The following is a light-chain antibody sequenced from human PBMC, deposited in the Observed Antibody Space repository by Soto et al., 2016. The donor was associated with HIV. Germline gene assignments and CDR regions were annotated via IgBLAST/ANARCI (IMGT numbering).Light chain of an antibody. Sequence: SYELTQAPSVSVAPGKTARITCGGNNIGSKSVHWYQQKPGQAPVLVVYDDDDRPSGIPERFSGSKSANTATLTITRVEAGDEADYYCHVWDSSTDHVVFGGGTKLIVL. CDR3: HVWDSSTDHVV. CDR1: NIGSKS. J-gene: IGLJ2*01. CDR2: DDD. V-gene: IGLV3-21*03.